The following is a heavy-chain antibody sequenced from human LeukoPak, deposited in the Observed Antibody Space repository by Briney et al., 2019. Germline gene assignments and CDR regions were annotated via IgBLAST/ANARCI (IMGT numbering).Heavy chain of an antibody. CDR2: INPNSGAT. J-gene: IGHJ4*02. V-gene: IGHV1-2*02. CDR3: ARALRYDDSSGYCAY. CDR1: VYTFRGYY. Sequence: GASVKVSCQANVYTFRGYYMYWVRPAPGQGLEWMGWINPNSGATNYAQTLQGRVTMTRDTSISKVYMELSRLRTDDTAVYYCARALRYDDSSGYCAYWGQGTLVTVSS. D-gene: IGHD3-22*01.